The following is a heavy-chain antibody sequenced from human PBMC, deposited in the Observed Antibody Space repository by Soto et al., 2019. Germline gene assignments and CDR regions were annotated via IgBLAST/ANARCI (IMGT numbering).Heavy chain of an antibody. CDR3: VRAYGSGSFGLWRTEYYFDY. CDR2: IYYSGST. CDR1: GGSISSGGYY. V-gene: IGHV4-31*03. J-gene: IGHJ4*02. D-gene: IGHD3-10*01. Sequence: PSETLSLTCTVSGGSISSGGYYWSWIRQHPGKGLEWIGYIYYSGSTYYNPSLKSRVTISVDTSKNQFSLKLSSVTAADTAVYYCVRAYGSGSFGLWRTEYYFDYWGQGTLVTVSS.